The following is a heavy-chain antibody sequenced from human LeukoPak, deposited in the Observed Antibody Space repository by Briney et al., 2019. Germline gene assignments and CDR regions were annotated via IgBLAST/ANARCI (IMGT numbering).Heavy chain of an antibody. V-gene: IGHV3-11*06. Sequence: GGSLSLSCLLSAISFSDYYMNWIRQPPGNGLDWISYISIRSSYTDYADTVKGRFTISRDNAKSALYLQMNSLRDEVTAVYYCVRDHYYSFDYWGQGTLVTVSS. J-gene: IGHJ4*02. D-gene: IGHD2/OR15-2a*01. CDR3: VRDHYYSFDY. CDR1: AISFSDYY. CDR2: ISIRSSYT.